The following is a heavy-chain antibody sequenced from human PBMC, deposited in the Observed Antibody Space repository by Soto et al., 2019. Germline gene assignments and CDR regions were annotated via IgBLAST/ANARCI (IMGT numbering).Heavy chain of an antibody. V-gene: IGHV3-23*01. CDR1: GFTFSSYA. Sequence: EVQLLESGGGLVQPGGSLRLSCAASGFTFSSYAMSWVRQAPGTGLEWVSAISGSGGSTYYADSVKGRFTISRDNSKNTLYLQINSLRAEDTAVYYCAQDFWSAPAYWGQGTLVTVSS. D-gene: IGHD3-3*01. CDR3: AQDFWSAPAY. CDR2: ISGSGGST. J-gene: IGHJ4*02.